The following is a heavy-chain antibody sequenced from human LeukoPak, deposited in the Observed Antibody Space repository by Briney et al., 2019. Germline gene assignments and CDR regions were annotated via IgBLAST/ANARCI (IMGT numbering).Heavy chain of an antibody. CDR1: GYTFTSYA. D-gene: IGHD1-26*01. J-gene: IGHJ4*02. CDR3: ARERFSGSYYPLNY. V-gene: IGHV1-3*01. Sequence: ASVKVSCKASGYTFTSYAMHWVRQAPGQRLEWIGWINAGNGNTKYSQKFQGRVTITRDTSASTAYMELSSLRSEDTAVYYCARERFSGSYYPLNYWGQGTLVTVSS. CDR2: INAGNGNT.